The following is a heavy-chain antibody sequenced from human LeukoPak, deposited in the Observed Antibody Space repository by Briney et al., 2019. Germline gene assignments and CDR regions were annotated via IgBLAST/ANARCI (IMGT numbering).Heavy chain of an antibody. CDR2: INHSGST. Sequence: PSETLSLTCTVTGGSIGTYYWSWIRQPPGKGLEWIGEINHSGSTNYNPSLKSRVTISVDTSKNQFSLKLSSVTAADTAVYYCARGYWYFDLWGRGTLVTVSS. V-gene: IGHV4-34*01. J-gene: IGHJ2*01. CDR1: GGSIGTYY. CDR3: ARGYWYFDL.